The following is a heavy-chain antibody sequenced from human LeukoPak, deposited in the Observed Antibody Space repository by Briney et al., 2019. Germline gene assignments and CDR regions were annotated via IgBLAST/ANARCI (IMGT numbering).Heavy chain of an antibody. CDR3: ARDLVVVPAAHYYYYYGMDV. Sequence: GGSLRLSCAASGFTFSSYWMSWVRQAPGKGLEWVANIKQDGREKYYVDSVKGRFTISRDNAKNSLYLQMNSLRAEDTAVYYCARDLVVVPAAHYYYYYGMDVWGKGTTVTVSS. CDR1: GFTFSSYW. J-gene: IGHJ6*04. D-gene: IGHD2-2*01. CDR2: IKQDGREK. V-gene: IGHV3-7*03.